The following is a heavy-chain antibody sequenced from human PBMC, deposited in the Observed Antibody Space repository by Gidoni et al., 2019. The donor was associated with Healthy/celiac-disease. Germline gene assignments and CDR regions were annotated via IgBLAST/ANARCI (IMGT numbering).Heavy chain of an antibody. CDR3: ARTPSVGGYSLLSWGYYFDY. D-gene: IGHD5-18*01. Sequence: YSGSTNYNPSLKSRVTISVDTSKNQFSLKLSSVTAADTAVYYCARTPSVGGYSLLSWGYYFDYWGQGTLVTVSS. V-gene: IGHV4-59*01. J-gene: IGHJ4*02. CDR2: YSGST.